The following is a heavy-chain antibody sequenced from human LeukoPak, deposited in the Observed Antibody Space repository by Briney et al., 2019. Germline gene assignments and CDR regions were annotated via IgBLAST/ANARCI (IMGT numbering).Heavy chain of an antibody. CDR1: GFTVSGNS. Sequence: PGGSLRLSCAASGFTVSGNSMCWVRQAPGKGLEWVSIIYTGGSTYYADSVRGRFTISRDNSKDTLYLQMSSLRPEDTAVYYCASSLFPKVRMIGGRQYYFDFWGQGALVTVSS. J-gene: IGHJ4*02. CDR2: IYTGGST. D-gene: IGHD3-22*01. CDR3: ASSLFPKVRMIGGRQYYFDF. V-gene: IGHV3-66*01.